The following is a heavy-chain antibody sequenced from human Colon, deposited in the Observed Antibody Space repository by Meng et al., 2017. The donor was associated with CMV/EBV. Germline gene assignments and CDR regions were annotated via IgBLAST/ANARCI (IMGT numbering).Heavy chain of an antibody. D-gene: IGHD1-14*01. V-gene: IGHV3-33*06. CDR1: GFTFSSYG. CDR3: AKDQHGIDYYYSYGMDV. CDR2: IWYDASNA. Sequence: GGSLRLSCAASGFTFSSYGMHWVRQAPGKGLEWVAVIWYDASNAYYSDSVKGRFSISRDNSKNSLYLQMNSLRAEDTAVYYCAKDQHGIDYYYSYGMDVWGQGTTVTVSS. J-gene: IGHJ6*02.